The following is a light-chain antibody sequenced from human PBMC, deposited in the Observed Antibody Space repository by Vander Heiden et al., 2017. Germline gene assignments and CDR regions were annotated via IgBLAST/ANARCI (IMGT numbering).Light chain of an antibody. J-gene: IGKJ2*01. Sequence: DIQMTQSTSSLSASVGERVTITCRASQSISSDLNWYQQQLGKSPKLLIHTVSSLQSGVPSRFSGSGSGTDFTLTISSLQPEDFATYYCQQSHSTPYTVGQWSKLEI. V-gene: IGKV1-39*01. CDR1: QSISSD. CDR2: TVS. CDR3: QQSHSTPYT.